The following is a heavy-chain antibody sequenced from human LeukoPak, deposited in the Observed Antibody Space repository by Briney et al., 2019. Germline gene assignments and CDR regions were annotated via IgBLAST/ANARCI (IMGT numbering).Heavy chain of an antibody. J-gene: IGHJ6*03. CDR2: ISGSGGST. CDR3: ARDTHYDFWSGPLRYYYMDV. V-gene: IGHV3-23*01. Sequence: GGSLRLSCAASGFTFSSYAMSWVRQAPGKGLEWVSAISGSGGSTYYADSVKGRFTISRDNAKNSLYLQMNSLRAEDTAVYYCARDTHYDFWSGPLRYYYMDVWGKGTTVTVSS. D-gene: IGHD3-3*01. CDR1: GFTFSSYA.